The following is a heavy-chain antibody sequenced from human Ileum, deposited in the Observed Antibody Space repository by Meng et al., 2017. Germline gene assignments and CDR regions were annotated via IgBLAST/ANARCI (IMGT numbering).Heavy chain of an antibody. D-gene: IGHD4-17*01. CDR3: ASGRDYAWHS. V-gene: IGHV4-4*02. CDR1: GDSISSNNW. CDR2: IYHSGST. Sequence: VHLQGSGPGLGKPSGTLSLTCAVSGDSISSNNWWSWVRQPPGKGLEWIGEIYHSGSTNYNPSFKSRVTMSVDKSKNQISLNLSSVTAADTAVYYCASGRDYAWHSWGRGTLVTVSS. J-gene: IGHJ4*02.